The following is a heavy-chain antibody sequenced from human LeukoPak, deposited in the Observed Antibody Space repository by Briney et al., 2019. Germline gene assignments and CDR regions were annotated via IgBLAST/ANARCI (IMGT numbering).Heavy chain of an antibody. V-gene: IGHV1-69*02. Sequence: SVKVSCKASGGTFSRYTISWVRQAPGQGVEWMGRIIPIPGIANYAQKFQGRVTITADKSTSTAYMELSSLRSEDTAVYYCASATVAGSPLYFDYWGQGTLVTVSS. CDR1: GGTFSRYT. D-gene: IGHD6-19*01. CDR2: IIPIPGIA. J-gene: IGHJ4*02. CDR3: ASATVAGSPLYFDY.